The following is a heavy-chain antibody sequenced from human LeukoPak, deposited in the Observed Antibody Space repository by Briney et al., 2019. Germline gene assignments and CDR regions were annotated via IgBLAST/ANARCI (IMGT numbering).Heavy chain of an antibody. Sequence: ASVKVSCKASGYTFTSYYMHWVRQAPGQGLEWMGIINPSGGSISYAQKFQGRVTMTRDMSISTAYMELSRLRSDDTAVYYCAGYSGSYLVLGTFDIWGQGTMVTVSS. J-gene: IGHJ3*02. CDR1: GYTFTSYY. CDR3: AGYSGSYLVLGTFDI. D-gene: IGHD1-26*01. V-gene: IGHV1-46*01. CDR2: INPSGGSI.